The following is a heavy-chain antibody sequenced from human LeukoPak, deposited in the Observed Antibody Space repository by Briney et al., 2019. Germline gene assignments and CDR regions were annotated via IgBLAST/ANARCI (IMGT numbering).Heavy chain of an antibody. CDR3: TRDANHYGGMDV. V-gene: IGHV3-74*01. J-gene: IGHJ6*02. CDR2: IHSDGSTT. Sequence: GGSLRLSCAVSGITVSKYWMHWVRQVPGKGLVWVSRIHSDGSTTDYADSVKGRFTIARDSAKNTLYLEMNSLRVEDTAVYYCTRDANHYGGMDVWGQGTTVTVSS. CDR1: GITVSKYW.